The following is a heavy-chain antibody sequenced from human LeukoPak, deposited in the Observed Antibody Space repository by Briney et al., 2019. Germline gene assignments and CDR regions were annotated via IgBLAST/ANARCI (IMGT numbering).Heavy chain of an antibody. CDR2: IYSGSST. Sequence: GGSLRLSCAASGFTVSSNYMSWVRQAPGKGLEWVSVIYSGSSTYYAVSVKGRFNISRDISKNTVYLQMNSLRAEDTAVCYCARSGVLRYFGNSWGQGTLVTVSS. D-gene: IGHD3-9*01. CDR3: ARSGVLRYFGNS. CDR1: GFTVSSNY. V-gene: IGHV3-66*01. J-gene: IGHJ4*02.